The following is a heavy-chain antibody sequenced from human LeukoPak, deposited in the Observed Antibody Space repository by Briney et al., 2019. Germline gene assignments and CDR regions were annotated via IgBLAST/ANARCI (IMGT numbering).Heavy chain of an antibody. V-gene: IGHV3-66*01. CDR1: GFTVSSNY. CDR2: IYSGGST. CDR3: ARAPSGSYYFDY. J-gene: IGHJ4*02. D-gene: IGHD1-26*01. Sequence: GGSLRLSCAASGFTVSSNYMSWVRQAPGKGLEWVSVIYSGGSTYYADSVKGRFTISRGNSKNTLYLQMNSLRAEDTAVYYCARAPSGSYYFDYWGQGTLVTVSS.